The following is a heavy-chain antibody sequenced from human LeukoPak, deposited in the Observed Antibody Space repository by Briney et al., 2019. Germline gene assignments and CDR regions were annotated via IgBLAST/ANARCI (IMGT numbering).Heavy chain of an antibody. CDR3: ARDSCSGGSCYSNWFDP. CDR2: ISSSSSYI. V-gene: IGHV3-21*01. Sequence: GGSLRLSCAASGFTFSSYSMNWVRQAPGKGLEWVSSISSSSSYIYYADSVKGRFTISRDNAKNSLYLQMNSLRAEDTAVYYCARDSCSGGSCYSNWFDPWGQGTLVTVSS. D-gene: IGHD2-15*01. CDR1: GFTFSSYS. J-gene: IGHJ5*02.